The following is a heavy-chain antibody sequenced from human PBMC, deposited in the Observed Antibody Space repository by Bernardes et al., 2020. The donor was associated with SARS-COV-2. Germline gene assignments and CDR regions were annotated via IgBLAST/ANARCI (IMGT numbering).Heavy chain of an antibody. CDR2: IAGTAATI. Sequence: GGSLRLSCAASGFTFSDYSMAWVRQAPGKGLEWVANIAGTAATIYYRDSVKGRFAISRDNSRNTLSLQMSSLTGEDTALYYCARLGRPFAADYWGQGSLVTVSS. CDR1: GFTFSDYS. V-gene: IGHV3-23*01. D-gene: IGHD1-1*01. J-gene: IGHJ4*02. CDR3: ARLGRPFAADY.